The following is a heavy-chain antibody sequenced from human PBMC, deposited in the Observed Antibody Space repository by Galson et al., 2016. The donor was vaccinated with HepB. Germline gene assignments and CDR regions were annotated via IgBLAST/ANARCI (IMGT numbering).Heavy chain of an antibody. CDR3: AKRGGLDYYFDY. D-gene: IGHD3-16*01. CDR1: GFSFSDYY. J-gene: IGHJ4*02. CDR2: ISISSSYA. Sequence: SLRLSCAASGFSFSDYYMSWIRQAPGKGLEWVSYISISSSYANDADSVKGRFTISRDDAKNSLYLQMDSLRAEDTAVSYCAKRGGLDYYFDYWGQGTLVTVSS. V-gene: IGHV3-11*06.